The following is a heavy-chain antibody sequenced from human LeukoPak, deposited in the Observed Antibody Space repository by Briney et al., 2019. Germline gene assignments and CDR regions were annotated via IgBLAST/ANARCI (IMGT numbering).Heavy chain of an antibody. CDR1: GFTFNTHA. J-gene: IGHJ4*02. Sequence: GGSLRLSCEASGFTFNTHAMNWVRQAPGKGLEWVASITSSGSTPYYTDSVKGRFTISRDNAKNTLYLQMNSLRGEDTAVYYCAKDRPNFYETSGSYYKIKGDFWGQGSLVTVSS. CDR3: AKDRPNFYETSGSYYKIKGDF. V-gene: IGHV3-23*01. CDR2: ITSSGSTP. D-gene: IGHD3-10*01.